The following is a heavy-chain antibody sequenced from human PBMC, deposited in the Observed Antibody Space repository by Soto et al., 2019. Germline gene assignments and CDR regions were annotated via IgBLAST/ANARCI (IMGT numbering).Heavy chain of an antibody. Sequence: QISLKESGPTLVEPTETLTLTCSFSGFSLSSSGVGVGWFRQAPGKALECLAIIYWDNDRRYNPSLKHRPSINKDNSKNPVVLIMTYREPVDTGTYYCTSGVSYHVSWDEGWFDSWGQGAPVTVS. CDR3: TSGVSYHVSWDEGWFDS. D-gene: IGHD1-26*01. J-gene: IGHJ5*01. V-gene: IGHV2-5*02. CDR2: IYWDNDR. CDR1: GFSLSSSGVG.